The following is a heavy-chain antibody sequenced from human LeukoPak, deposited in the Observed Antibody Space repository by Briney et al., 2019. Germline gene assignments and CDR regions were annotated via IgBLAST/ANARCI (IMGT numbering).Heavy chain of an antibody. D-gene: IGHD1-1*01. Sequence: GGSLRLSCAASGFTFSSYSMNWVRQAPGKGLEWVAVISYDGSTKYYADSVKGRFTISRDNSKNTVYLQMDSLRPEDTAVCYCARARGTTGTTRIAFDIWGKGTMVTVSS. V-gene: IGHV3-30*03. J-gene: IGHJ3*02. CDR2: ISYDGSTK. CDR3: ARARGTTGTTRIAFDI. CDR1: GFTFSSYS.